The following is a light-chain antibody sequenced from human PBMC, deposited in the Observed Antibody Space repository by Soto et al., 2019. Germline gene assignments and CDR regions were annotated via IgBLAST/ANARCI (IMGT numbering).Light chain of an antibody. J-gene: IGKJ5*01. CDR2: AAS. Sequence: DIQMTQSPSSLSASVGDRVTITCRASQGISSSLAWYQQKPGKAPNLLMYAASTLQSGVPSRFSGGESGTEYTLTISSLQPEDSATYYCQQLYIFPLTFGQGTRLEIK. CDR1: QGISSS. V-gene: IGKV1-9*01. CDR3: QQLYIFPLT.